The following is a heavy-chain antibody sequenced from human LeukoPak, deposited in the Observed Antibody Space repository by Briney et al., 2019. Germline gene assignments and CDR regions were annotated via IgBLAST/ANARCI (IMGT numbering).Heavy chain of an antibody. Sequence: GGSLRLSCAASGFSIEDYAMYWVRQAPGKGLEWVSLISWDGGSTYYADSVKGRFTISRDNTKNSLYLQMNSLRAEDTALYYCAKGHYGSGPVCDYWGQGTLVTVSS. V-gene: IGHV3-43D*03. D-gene: IGHD3-10*01. J-gene: IGHJ4*02. CDR1: GFSIEDYA. CDR3: AKGHYGSGPVCDY. CDR2: ISWDGGST.